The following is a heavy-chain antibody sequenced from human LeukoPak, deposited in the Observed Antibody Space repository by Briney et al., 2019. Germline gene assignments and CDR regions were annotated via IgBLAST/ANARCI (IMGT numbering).Heavy chain of an antibody. Sequence: PGGSLRLSCAASGFTFSSYSMNWVRQAPGKGLEWVSYISISSSTIYYADSVKGRFTISRDNAKNSLYLQMNSLRAEDTAVYYCARDSTIFGVVYREVGAFDIWGQGTMVTVSS. CDR3: ARDSTIFGVVYREVGAFDI. CDR1: GFTFSSYS. CDR2: ISISSSTI. J-gene: IGHJ3*02. V-gene: IGHV3-48*01. D-gene: IGHD3-3*01.